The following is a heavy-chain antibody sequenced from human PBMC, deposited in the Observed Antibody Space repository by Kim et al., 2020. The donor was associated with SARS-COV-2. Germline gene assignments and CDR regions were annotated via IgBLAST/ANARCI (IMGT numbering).Heavy chain of an antibody. J-gene: IGHJ3*02. CDR2: ISTDGSSS. D-gene: IGHD1-26*01. V-gene: IGHV3-64D*06. CDR1: GFTFSSYA. CDR3: VRGNSGTYYGAFDI. Sequence: GGSLRLSCSASGFTFSSYAMHWVRQPPGKGLEHVSIISTDGSSSYYTDSVKGRFIISRHNSNNTLYLRLRGLRPEDTAVYYCVRGNSGTYYGAFDIWGQG.